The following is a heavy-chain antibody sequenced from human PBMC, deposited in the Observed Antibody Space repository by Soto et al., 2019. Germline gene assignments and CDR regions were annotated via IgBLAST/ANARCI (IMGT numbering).Heavy chain of an antibody. CDR3: AKGGSAALIAPSGRDNWFDP. D-gene: IGHD6-25*01. J-gene: IGHJ5*02. Sequence: VRLSCAASGFAFDDYVMHWVRQPPGRGLEWVSGITWNGGTIRYVDSVKGRFTISRDNAENSLYLQMNSLRPEDTAVYYCAKGGSAALIAPSGRDNWFDPWGPGTQVTVSS. CDR1: GFAFDDYV. CDR2: ITWNGGTI. V-gene: IGHV3-9*01.